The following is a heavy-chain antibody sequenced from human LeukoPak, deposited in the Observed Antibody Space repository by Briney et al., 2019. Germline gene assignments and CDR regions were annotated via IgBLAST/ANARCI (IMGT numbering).Heavy chain of an antibody. D-gene: IGHD2-2*02. Sequence: SETLSLTCTVSGGSISSHYWSWIRQSPGKGLEWSGYISYSGSTNYNPSLKSRVTISVDTSKNQFSLKLTSVTAADTAVYYCARGSAILTYYFEYWGQGTLVTVSS. CDR3: ARGSAILTYYFEY. J-gene: IGHJ4*02. CDR1: GGSISSHY. CDR2: ISYSGST. V-gene: IGHV4-59*11.